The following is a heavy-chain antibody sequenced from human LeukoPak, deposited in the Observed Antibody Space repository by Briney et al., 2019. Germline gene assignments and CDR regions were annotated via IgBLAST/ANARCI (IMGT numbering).Heavy chain of an antibody. D-gene: IGHD1-1*01. CDR3: ARGGTPRNWFAP. Sequence: SETLSLTCTVSGGSSSSYYWSWIRQPPGKGLEWIGYIYYSGSTNYTPSLKSRVTISVDTSKNQFSLTPSSVTAADTAVYYCARGGTPRNWFAPWGQGTLVTVHS. CDR1: GGSSSSYY. CDR2: IYYSGST. J-gene: IGHJ5*02. V-gene: IGHV4-59*01.